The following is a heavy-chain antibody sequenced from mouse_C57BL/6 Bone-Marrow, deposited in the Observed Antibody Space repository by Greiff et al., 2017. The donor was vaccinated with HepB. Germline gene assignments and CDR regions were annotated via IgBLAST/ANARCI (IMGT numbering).Heavy chain of an antibody. J-gene: IGHJ1*03. CDR3: ARHPAPYYYGSSHWYFDV. Sequence: DVKLVESGGGLVQPGGSLKLSCAASGFTFSDYGMAWVRQAPRKGPEWVAFISNLAYSIYYADTVTGRFTISRENAKNTLYLEMSSLRSEDTAMYYCARHPAPYYYGSSHWYFDVWGTGTTVTVSS. D-gene: IGHD1-1*01. CDR2: ISNLAYSI. CDR1: GFTFSDYG. V-gene: IGHV5-15*01.